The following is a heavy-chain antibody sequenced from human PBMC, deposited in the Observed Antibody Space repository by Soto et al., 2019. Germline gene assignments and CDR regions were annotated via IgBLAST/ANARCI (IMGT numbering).Heavy chain of an antibody. CDR2: ISAYSGST. CDR3: ARDFTKSSSWPYYFDY. Sequence: QVQLVQSGAEVKKPGASVKVSCKASGYTFTTYGISWVRQAPGQGLEWMGWISAYSGSTKFAQQLQGRVTITTDTSTTTAYMELRSLTSDDTAVYYCARDFTKSSSWPYYFDYWGQGTLVTVSS. CDR1: GYTFTTYG. D-gene: IGHD6-13*01. V-gene: IGHV1-18*01. J-gene: IGHJ4*02.